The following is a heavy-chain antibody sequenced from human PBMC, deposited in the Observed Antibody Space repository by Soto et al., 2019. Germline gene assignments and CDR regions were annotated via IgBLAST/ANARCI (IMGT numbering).Heavy chain of an antibody. CDR2: IYHRGTT. D-gene: IGHD2-8*01. V-gene: IGHV4-38-2*01. CDR3: VSQRTSVLTQAYFDY. Sequence: PSETLSLTCDVSGYSISSGSYWGWIRQPPGKGLEWIGIIYHRGTTYYNPSLKSRVTISVDTSKNQFSLNLNSVTASDTAVYFRVSQRTSVLTQAYFDYWGPGALVTVSS. J-gene: IGHJ4*02. CDR1: GYSISSGSY.